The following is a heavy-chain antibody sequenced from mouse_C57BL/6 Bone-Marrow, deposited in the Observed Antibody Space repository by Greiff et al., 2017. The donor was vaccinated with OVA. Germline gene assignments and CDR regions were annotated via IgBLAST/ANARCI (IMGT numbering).Heavy chain of an antibody. V-gene: IGHV1-9*01. CDR3: ARGLTTGVARDDY. D-gene: IGHD1-1*01. CDR1: GYTFTGYW. CDR2: ILPGSGST. J-gene: IGHJ2*01. Sequence: QVQLQQSGAELMKPGASVKLSCKATGYTFTGYWIEWVKQRPGHGLEWIGEILPGSGSTNYNEKFKGKATFTADTSSNTAYMQLSSLTTEDSATDSCARGLTTGVARDDYWGQGTTLTVSS.